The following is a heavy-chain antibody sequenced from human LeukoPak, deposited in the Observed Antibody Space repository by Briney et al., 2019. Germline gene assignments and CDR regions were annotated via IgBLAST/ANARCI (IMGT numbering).Heavy chain of an antibody. CDR1: GDSISSYY. V-gene: IGHV4-59*01. CDR3: ARDTDYYGSAYMDV. Sequence: SETLSLTCTVSGDSISSYYWSWLRQPPGKGLEWIGYLSYSGSTNYNPSLKSRVTISLDTSKNQFSLKLSSVTAADTAVYYCARDTDYYGSAYMDVWGKGTTVTVSS. J-gene: IGHJ6*03. CDR2: LSYSGST. D-gene: IGHD3-10*01.